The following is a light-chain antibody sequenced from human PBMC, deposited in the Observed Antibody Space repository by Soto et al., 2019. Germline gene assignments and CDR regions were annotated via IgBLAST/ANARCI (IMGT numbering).Light chain of an antibody. CDR2: GHT. CDR1: SSNIGAAYD. J-gene: IGLJ2*01. V-gene: IGLV1-40*01. CDR3: QSYDSSLSGVI. Sequence: QSVLTQPPSVSGAPGQRVTISCTGSSSNIGAAYDVHWYQHLPGTAPKLLIYGHTNRPSGVPDRFSGSTSGTSASLAITGLQAEDEADYYCQSYDSSLSGVIFGGGTQLTVL.